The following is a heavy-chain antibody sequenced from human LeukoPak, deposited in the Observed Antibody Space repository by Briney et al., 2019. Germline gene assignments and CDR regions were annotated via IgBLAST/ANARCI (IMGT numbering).Heavy chain of an antibody. Sequence: PGRSLRLSCTASGLTFGEYAMSWVCQAPGKGLEWVGVIRSKAYGGTTEYAASVKGRFTISRDDSKSIAYLQMNSLKSEDTAVYHCLYYYDSSGYYLPDHWGQGTLVTVSS. CDR2: IRSKAYGGTT. CDR3: LYYYDSSGYYLPDH. V-gene: IGHV3-49*04. J-gene: IGHJ4*02. CDR1: GLTFGEYA. D-gene: IGHD3-22*01.